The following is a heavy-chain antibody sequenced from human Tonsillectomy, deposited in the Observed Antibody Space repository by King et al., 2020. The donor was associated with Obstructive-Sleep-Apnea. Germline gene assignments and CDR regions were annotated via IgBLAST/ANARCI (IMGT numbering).Heavy chain of an antibody. Sequence: VQLVESGGGLVKPGGSLRLSCAASGFIFSDYDMNWVRRAPGKGLEWVSSITTFNHYIYYADSVKGRFTISRDNANNLVYLQMSSLRAEDTAMYYCTSALGSRALRDNWFDLWGQGTLVTVSS. CDR3: TSALGSRALRDNWFDL. V-gene: IGHV3-21*01. CDR2: ITTFNHYI. CDR1: GFIFSDYD. J-gene: IGHJ5*02. D-gene: IGHD3-10*01.